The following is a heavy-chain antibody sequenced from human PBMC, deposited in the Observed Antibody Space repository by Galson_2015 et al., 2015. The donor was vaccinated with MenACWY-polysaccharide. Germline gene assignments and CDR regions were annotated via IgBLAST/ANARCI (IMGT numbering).Heavy chain of an antibody. CDR2: INPNSGGT. D-gene: IGHD5-18*01. J-gene: IGHJ4*02. Sequence: SVKVSCKASGYTFTGYFMYWVRQAPGQGLEWMGWINPNSGGTNYAQKFQGRVTMTRDTSISTAYMEMSSLRSDDTAVYYCARAGIQLWSEFDYWGQGTLVTVSS. V-gene: IGHV1-2*02. CDR3: ARAGIQLWSEFDY. CDR1: GYTFTGYF.